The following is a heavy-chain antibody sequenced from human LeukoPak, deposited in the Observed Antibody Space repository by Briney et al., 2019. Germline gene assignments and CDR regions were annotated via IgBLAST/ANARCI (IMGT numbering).Heavy chain of an antibody. V-gene: IGHV4-59*08. Sequence: PSETLSLTCTVSGGPLSNYYWSWIRQPPGKGLEWIGYFYCSGSTNYNPSLKSRVTISLDTSRNQFSLKLRSVTAADTAVYYCARSRSSSWYWFDPWGQGTLVTVSS. CDR1: GGPLSNYY. D-gene: IGHD6-13*01. CDR3: ARSRSSSWYWFDP. CDR2: FYCSGST. J-gene: IGHJ5*02.